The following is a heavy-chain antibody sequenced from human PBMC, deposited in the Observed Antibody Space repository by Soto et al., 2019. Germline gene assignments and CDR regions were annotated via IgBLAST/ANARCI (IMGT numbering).Heavy chain of an antibody. V-gene: IGHV1-69*13. CDR1: GGTFSSYG. CDR2: IIPMFGKV. D-gene: IGHD3-10*01. J-gene: IGHJ5*02. CDR3: ARXTSVRGVIITSSPWFDP. Sequence: GASVKVSCKASGGTFSSYGISWVRQAPGQGLEWMGGIIPMFGKVKYAQKFQGRVTITADESTSTAYMELSSLTSEDTAMYYCARXTSVRGVIITSSPWFDPWGQGTLVTVSS.